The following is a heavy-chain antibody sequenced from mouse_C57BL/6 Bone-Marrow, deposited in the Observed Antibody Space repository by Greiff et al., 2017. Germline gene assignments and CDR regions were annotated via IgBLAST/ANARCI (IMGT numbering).Heavy chain of an antibody. CDR1: GYTFTSYW. D-gene: IGHD1-1*01. J-gene: IGHJ1*03. CDR3: ARRDYGSLYWYFDV. CDR2: IDPSDSYT. V-gene: IGHV1-69*01. Sequence: QVQLQQPGAELVMPGASVKLSCKASGYTFTSYWMHWVKQRPGQGLEWIGEIDPSDSYTNYNQKFKGKSTLTVDKSSSTAYMQLSSLTSEDSAVYYCARRDYGSLYWYFDVWGTETTVTVSS.